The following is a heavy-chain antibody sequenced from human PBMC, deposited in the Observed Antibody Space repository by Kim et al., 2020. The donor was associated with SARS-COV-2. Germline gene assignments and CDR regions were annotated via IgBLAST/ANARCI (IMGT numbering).Heavy chain of an antibody. CDR1: GFTFSSYG. CDR3: AKGRVTHVPYYYYGMDV. Sequence: GGSLRLSCAASGFTFSSYGMHWVRQAPGKGLEWVAVISYDGSNKYYADSVKGRFTISRDNSKNTLYLQMNSLRAEDTAVYYCAKGRVTHVPYYYYGMDVWGQGTTVTVSS. V-gene: IGHV3-30*18. D-gene: IGHD2-21*02. J-gene: IGHJ6*02. CDR2: ISYDGSNK.